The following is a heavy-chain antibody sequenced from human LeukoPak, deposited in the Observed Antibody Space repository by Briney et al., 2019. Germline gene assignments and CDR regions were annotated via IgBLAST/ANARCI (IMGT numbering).Heavy chain of an antibody. CDR1: GYTFTGYY. D-gene: IGHD3-22*01. V-gene: IGHV1-2*02. Sequence: ASVKVSCKASGYTFTGYYMHWVRQAPGQGLEWMGWINPNSGGTNYAQKFQGRVTMTRDTSISTAYMELSRLRSDDTAVYYCARAGWYYYDSSGYRVPAGWFDPWGQGTLVTVSS. CDR3: ARAGWYYYDSSGYRVPAGWFDP. J-gene: IGHJ5*02. CDR2: INPNSGGT.